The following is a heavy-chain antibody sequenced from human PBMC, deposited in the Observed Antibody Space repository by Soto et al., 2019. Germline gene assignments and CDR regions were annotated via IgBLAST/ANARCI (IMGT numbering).Heavy chain of an antibody. CDR3: ARERRFGGVIADYYYYGMYG. J-gene: IGHJ6*02. V-gene: IGHV4-4*07. D-gene: IGHD3-16*02. CDR2: IYTSGRT. Sequence: SETLSLTCTVSGGSISSYYWTWIRQPAGKVLEWLGRIYTSGRTNYNPSLKSRVTMSVDTSKNQLSLKLSSVSAADSAVYYCARERRFGGVIADYYYYGMYGLGQGTTITVSS. CDR1: GGSISSYY.